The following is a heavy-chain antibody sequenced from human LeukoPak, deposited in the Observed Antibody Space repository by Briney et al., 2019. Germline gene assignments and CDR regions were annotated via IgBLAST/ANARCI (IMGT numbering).Heavy chain of an antibody. D-gene: IGHD3-22*01. V-gene: IGHV4-30-4*01. J-gene: IGHJ4*02. CDR1: GGSISSGDYY. Sequence: SETLSLTCTVSGGSISSGDYYWSWIRQPPWKGLEGIGYIYYSGTTYYNPSLKSRVTISVDTSKNQFSLKLSSVTAADTAVYYCARYDSSGYSFDYWGQGTLVTVSS. CDR3: ARYDSSGYSFDY. CDR2: IYYSGTT.